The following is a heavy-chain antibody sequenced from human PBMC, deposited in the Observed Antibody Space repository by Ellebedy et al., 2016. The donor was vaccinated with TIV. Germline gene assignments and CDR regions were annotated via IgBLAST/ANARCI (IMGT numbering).Heavy chain of an antibody. V-gene: IGHV3-7*01. J-gene: IGHJ4*02. Sequence: GESLKISXAASGFTFSSYWMTWVRQAPGKGLEWVANIKQDGSEKFYVDSVKGRFTISRDNAKNSLYLQMNTLRVEDTAVYYCARDETPLDYWGQGTLVTVSS. CDR2: IKQDGSEK. CDR1: GFTFSSYW. D-gene: IGHD4-23*01. CDR3: ARDETPLDY.